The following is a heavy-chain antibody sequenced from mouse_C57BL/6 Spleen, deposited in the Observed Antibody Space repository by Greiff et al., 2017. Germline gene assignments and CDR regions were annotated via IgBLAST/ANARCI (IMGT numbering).Heavy chain of an antibody. J-gene: IGHJ3*01. CDR1: GYTFTSYW. D-gene: IGHD2-4*01. CDR3: ARENYDYFWFAY. Sequence: QVQLKQPGAELVKPGASVKLSCKASGYTFTSYWMHWVKQRPGRGLEWIGRIDPNSGGTKYNEKFKSKATLTVDKPSSTAYMQLSSLTSEDSAVYYCARENYDYFWFAYWGQGTLVTVSA. CDR2: IDPNSGGT. V-gene: IGHV1-72*01.